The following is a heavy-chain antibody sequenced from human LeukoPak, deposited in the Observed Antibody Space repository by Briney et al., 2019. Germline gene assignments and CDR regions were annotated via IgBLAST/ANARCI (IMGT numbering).Heavy chain of an antibody. V-gene: IGHV3-53*01. CDR3: ARGRPLFYFDY. J-gene: IGHJ4*02. CDR1: GFTVSSND. CDR2: IYSDGTT. Sequence: GGSLRLSCAASGFTVSSNDMTWVRQAPGKGLECVSLIYSDGTTYYTDSVRGRFTISRDSSKNTLYLQMNSLRADDTAVYYCARGRPLFYFDYWGQGTLATVSS.